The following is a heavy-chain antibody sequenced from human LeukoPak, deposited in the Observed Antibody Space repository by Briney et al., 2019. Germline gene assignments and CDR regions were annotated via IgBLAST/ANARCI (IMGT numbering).Heavy chain of an antibody. D-gene: IGHD1-1*01. V-gene: IGHV3-49*04. J-gene: IGHJ3*02. Sequence: PGGSLRLSCAASGFTFSSYAMRWVRQAPGKGLEWVGFIRRKANGGTTEYAASVKGRFTISRDDSKSIAYLQMNSLKTEDTAMYYCARDSRHLDRAFDIWGQGTMVTVSS. CDR2: IRRKANGGTT. CDR3: ARDSRHLDRAFDI. CDR1: GFTFSSYA.